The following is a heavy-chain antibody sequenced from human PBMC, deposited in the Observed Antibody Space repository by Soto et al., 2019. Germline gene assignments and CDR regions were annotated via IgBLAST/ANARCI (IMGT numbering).Heavy chain of an antibody. CDR1: GFTFSSYS. J-gene: IGHJ4*02. CDR3: ARGVSGWSNY. V-gene: IGHV3-48*01. D-gene: IGHD6-19*01. CDR2: ISSSSSTI. Sequence: GGSLRLSCAASGFTFSSYSMNWVRQAPGKGLEWVSYISSSSSTIYYADSVKGRFTISRDNAKNSLYLQMNSLRAEDTAVYYCARGVSGWSNYWGQGTLVTVSS.